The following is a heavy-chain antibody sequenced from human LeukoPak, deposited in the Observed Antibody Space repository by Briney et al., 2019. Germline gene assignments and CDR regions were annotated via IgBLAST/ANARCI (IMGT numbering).Heavy chain of an antibody. CDR2: IIPIFGTA. D-gene: IGHD3-22*01. CDR1: AGTFSSYA. CDR3: ARGDGYYYDSSGYNDY. V-gene: IGHV1-69*05. Sequence: SSVKVSCKASAGTFSSYAISWVRQAPGQGLECMGGIIPIFGTANYAQKFQGRVTITTDESTSTAYMELSSLRSEDTAVYYCARGDGYYYDSSGYNDYWGQGTLVTVSS. J-gene: IGHJ4*02.